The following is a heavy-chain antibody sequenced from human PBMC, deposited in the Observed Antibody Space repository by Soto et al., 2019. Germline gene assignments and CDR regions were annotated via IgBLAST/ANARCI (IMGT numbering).Heavy chain of an antibody. CDR2: IKQDGSEK. D-gene: IGHD3-3*01. Sequence: PGGSLRLSCAASGFTFSSYWMSWVRQAPGKGLEWVANIKQDGSEKYYVDSVKGRFTISRDNAKNSLYLQMNSLRAEDTAVYYCARWGRYYDFWSGYSLPYYYYGMDVWGQGTTVTVS. V-gene: IGHV3-7*03. CDR1: GFTFSSYW. CDR3: ARWGRYYDFWSGYSLPYYYYGMDV. J-gene: IGHJ6*02.